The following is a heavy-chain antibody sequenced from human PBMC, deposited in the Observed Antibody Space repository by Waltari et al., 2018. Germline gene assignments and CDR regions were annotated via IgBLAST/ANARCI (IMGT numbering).Heavy chain of an antibody. J-gene: IGHJ4*02. CDR1: SGPIRSRGYY. CDR3: AKVWKNYRTDY. CDR2: IYYSGNT. Sequence: QLQLQESGPGLVKPSETLSLTCTVSSGPIRSRGYYWGWIRQPPGKGLEWMGSIYYSGNTYYNPSLKNRVTISVDTSKNQFSLKVTSVTAADTAVYYCAKVWKNYRTDYWGQGTLVTVSS. D-gene: IGHD3-16*02. V-gene: IGHV4-39*07.